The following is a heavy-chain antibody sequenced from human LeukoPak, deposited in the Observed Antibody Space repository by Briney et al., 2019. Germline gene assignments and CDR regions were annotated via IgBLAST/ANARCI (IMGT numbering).Heavy chain of an antibody. J-gene: IGHJ5*02. V-gene: IGHV1-69*05. Sequence: ASVKVSCKASGGTFSSYAISWVRQAPGQGLEWMGGIIPIFGTANYAQKFQGRVTITTDESTSTAYMELSSLRSEDTAVYYCASAGDYDYNWFDPWGQGTLVTVSS. CDR1: GGTFSSYA. CDR3: ASAGDYDYNWFDP. CDR2: IIPIFGTA. D-gene: IGHD4-17*01.